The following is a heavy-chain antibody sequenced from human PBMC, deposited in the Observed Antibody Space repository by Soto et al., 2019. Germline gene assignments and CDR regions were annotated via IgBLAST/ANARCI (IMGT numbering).Heavy chain of an antibody. CDR2: IRSKAYGGTT. Sequence: PGGSLRLSCTASGFTCGDYAMSWFRQAPGKGLEWVGFIRSKAYGGTTEYAASVKGRFTISRDDSKSIAYLQMNSLKTEDTAVYYCTRDGEYTAVAGLYYFDYWGQGTLVTVSS. J-gene: IGHJ4*02. CDR1: GFTCGDYA. CDR3: TRDGEYTAVAGLYYFDY. D-gene: IGHD6-19*01. V-gene: IGHV3-49*03.